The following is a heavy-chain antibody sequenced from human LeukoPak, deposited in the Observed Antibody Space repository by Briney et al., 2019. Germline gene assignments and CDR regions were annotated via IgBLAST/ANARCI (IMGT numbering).Heavy chain of an antibody. CDR1: GFTFNRYW. V-gene: IGHV3-74*01. J-gene: IGHJ5*01. CDR2: INSDGRST. Sequence: GGSLRLSCAASGFTFNRYWMQWVRQAPGKGLVWLSHINSDGRSTSYAGSVKGRFTISRDNAKNTLFLQMNSLRAEDTAVCYCAKSSGYYTKWFDSWDQGTLVTVSS. CDR3: AKSSGYYTKWFDS. D-gene: IGHD3-3*01.